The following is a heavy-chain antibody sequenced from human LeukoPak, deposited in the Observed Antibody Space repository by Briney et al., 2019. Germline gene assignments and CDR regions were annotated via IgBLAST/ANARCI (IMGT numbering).Heavy chain of an antibody. CDR2: IWYDGSNK. CDR3: AREGSHYDFWSGYYTQMYYFDY. J-gene: IGHJ4*02. D-gene: IGHD3-3*01. CDR1: GFTFSSYG. V-gene: IGHV3-33*01. Sequence: GGSLRLSCAASGFTFSSYGMHWVRQAPGKGLEWVAVIWYDGSNKYYADSVKGRFTISRDNSKNTLYLQMNSLRAEDTAVYYCAREGSHYDFWSGYYTQMYYFDYWGRGTLVTVSS.